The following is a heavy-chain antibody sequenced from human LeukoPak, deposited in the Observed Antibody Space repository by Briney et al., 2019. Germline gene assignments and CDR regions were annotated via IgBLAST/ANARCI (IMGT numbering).Heavy chain of an antibody. J-gene: IGHJ5*02. CDR1: GGSISSGDYY. CDR3: ARVGDIVVVPAAIPFDP. CDR2: IYYSGST. D-gene: IGHD2-2*01. Sequence: SQTLSLTCTVSGGSISSGDYYWSWIRQPPGKGLEWIGYIYYSGSTYYNPSLKSRVTTSVDTSKNQFSLKLSSVTAADTAVYYCARVGDIVVVPAAIPFDPWGQGTLVTVSS. V-gene: IGHV4-30-4*08.